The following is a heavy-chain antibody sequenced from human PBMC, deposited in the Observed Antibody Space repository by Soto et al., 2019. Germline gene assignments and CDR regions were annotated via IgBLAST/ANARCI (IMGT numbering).Heavy chain of an antibody. J-gene: IGHJ4*02. V-gene: IGHV1-2*02. Sequence: KVSCTASGYTFTGYYMHWVRQAPGQGLEWMGWINPNSGGTNYAQKFQGRVTMTRDTSISTAYMELSRLRSDDTAVYYCARCPPDSRSWANFDERGQRKLVRVS. CDR2: INPNSGGT. CDR3: ARCPPDSRSWANFDE. CDR1: GYTFTGYY. D-gene: IGHD6-13*01.